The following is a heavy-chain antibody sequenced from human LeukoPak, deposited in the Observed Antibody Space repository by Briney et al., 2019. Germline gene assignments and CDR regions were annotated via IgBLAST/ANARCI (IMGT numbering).Heavy chain of an antibody. J-gene: IGHJ3*02. CDR2: ISGSGGST. Sequence: GGSLRLSCAASGFTFRNYWMSWVRQAPGKGLEWVSAISGSGGSTYYADSVKGRFTISRDNSKNTLYLQMNSLRAEDTAVYYCAKDRGAFVTTGAFDIWGQGTMVTVSS. V-gene: IGHV3-23*01. CDR1: GFTFRNYW. D-gene: IGHD3-16*01. CDR3: AKDRGAFVTTGAFDI.